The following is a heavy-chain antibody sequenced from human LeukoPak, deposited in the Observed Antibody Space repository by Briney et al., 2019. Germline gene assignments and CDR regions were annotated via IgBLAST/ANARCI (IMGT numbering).Heavy chain of an antibody. Sequence: ASVKVSCKASGGTFSSYAISWVLQAPGQGLEWMGGIIPIFGTANYAQKFQGRVTITADESTSTAYMELSSLRSEDTAVYYCAREHHSTNEGTVAFDIWSQGTMVTVSS. J-gene: IGHJ3*02. V-gene: IGHV1-69*13. CDR1: GGTFSSYA. D-gene: IGHD2-8*01. CDR2: IIPIFGTA. CDR3: AREHHSTNEGTVAFDI.